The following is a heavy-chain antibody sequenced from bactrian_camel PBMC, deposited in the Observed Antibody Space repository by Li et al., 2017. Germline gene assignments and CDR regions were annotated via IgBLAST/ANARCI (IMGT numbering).Heavy chain of an antibody. D-gene: IGHD2*01. V-gene: IGHV3S54*01. CDR2: IYTADGTT. Sequence: VQLVESGGGSVQAGGSLRLSCAASEYINSFYCVAWFRQAPGKQREGVAAIYTADGTTYYADSVKGRFTISRDNAKYTIYLQMDSLKPEDTAMYTCGIRGPLHYGGYWYEFQILGQGTQVTVS. J-gene: IGHJ4*01. CDR1: EYINSFYC.